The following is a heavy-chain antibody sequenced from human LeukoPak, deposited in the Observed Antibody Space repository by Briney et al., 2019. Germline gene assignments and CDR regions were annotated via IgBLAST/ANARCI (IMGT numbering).Heavy chain of an antibody. CDR1: GGSISSYY. J-gene: IGHJ4*02. V-gene: IGHV4-59*01. CDR3: ARANYGDYYFDY. CDR2: IYYSGST. Sequence: NTSETLTLTCTVSGGSISSYYWSWIRQPPGKGLEWIGYIYYSGSTNYNPSLKSRVTISVDTSKNQFSLKLSSVTAADTAVYYCARANYGDYYFDYWGQGTLVTVSS. D-gene: IGHD4-17*01.